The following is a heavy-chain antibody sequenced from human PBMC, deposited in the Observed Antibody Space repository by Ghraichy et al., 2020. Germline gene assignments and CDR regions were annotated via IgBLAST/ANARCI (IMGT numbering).Heavy chain of an antibody. CDR2: FIPIFDAT. D-gene: IGHD2-2*02. CDR3: ATEPSDILNTTAFDM. J-gene: IGHJ3*02. Sequence: SVKVSCKASGGTFSNYALSWVRQAPGQGLEWMGGFIPIFDATNYAQKFQGRVTITADESTNTAYMALSSLRSEDTAMYYCATEPSDILNTTAFDMWGQGTTVTVSS. CDR1: GGTFSNYA. V-gene: IGHV1-69*13.